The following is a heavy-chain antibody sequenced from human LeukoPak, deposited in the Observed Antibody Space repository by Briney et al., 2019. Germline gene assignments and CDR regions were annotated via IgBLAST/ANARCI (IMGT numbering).Heavy chain of an antibody. CDR3: AKDASSTWHWGVFDI. CDR2: IKQDGSEK. J-gene: IGHJ3*02. V-gene: IGHV3-7*03. Sequence: GGSLRLSCAASGFTFSSYWMSWVRHAPGKGLERVANIKQDGSEKYYVDSVKGRFTISRDNAKNSLYLQMNSLRAEDTAVYYCAKDASSTWHWGVFDIWGQGTMVTVSS. CDR1: GFTFSSYW. D-gene: IGHD6-13*01.